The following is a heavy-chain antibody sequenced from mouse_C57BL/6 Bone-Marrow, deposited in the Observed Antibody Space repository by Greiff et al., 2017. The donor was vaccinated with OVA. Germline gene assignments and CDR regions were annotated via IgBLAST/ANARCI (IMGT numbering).Heavy chain of an antibody. CDR3: AYLYFDY. Sequence: QVQLQQPGAELVRPGSSVKLSCKASGYTFTSYWLHWVKPRPIQGLEWIGNIDPSDSETHYNQKFKDKATLTVDKSSSTAYMQLSSLTSEYAADYYCAYLYFDYWGQGTTLTVSS. J-gene: IGHJ2*01. V-gene: IGHV1-52*01. D-gene: IGHD5-1*01. CDR2: IDPSDSET. CDR1: GYTFTSYW.